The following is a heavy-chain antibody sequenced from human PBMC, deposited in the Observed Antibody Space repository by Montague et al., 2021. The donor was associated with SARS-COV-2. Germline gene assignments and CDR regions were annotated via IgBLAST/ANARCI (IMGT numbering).Heavy chain of an antibody. V-gene: IGHV4-34*01. CDR1: GGSFSGYY. CDR3: ARVAGGYYHDSSAYFDY. J-gene: IGHJ4*02. Sequence: SETLSLTCAVYGGSFSGYYWSWIRQPPGKGLEWIGEINQSGSTNYNPSLKSRVTLSVDTSKKQFSLKLSSLTAADTAVYYCARVAGGYYHDSSAYFDYWGPGSRVTVSS. D-gene: IGHD3-22*01. CDR2: INQSGST.